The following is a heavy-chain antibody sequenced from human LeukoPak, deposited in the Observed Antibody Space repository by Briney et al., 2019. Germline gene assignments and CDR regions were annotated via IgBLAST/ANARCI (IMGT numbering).Heavy chain of an antibody. D-gene: IGHD6-6*01. J-gene: IGHJ4*02. CDR1: GGSFSGYY. CDR3: ASGSIASLVY. Sequence: SETLSLTCAVYGGSFSGYYWSWIRQPPGKGLEWIGEINHSGSTNYNPSLKSRVTISVDTSKNQFSLKLSSVTAADTAVYYCASGSIASLVYWGQGTLVTVSS. V-gene: IGHV4-34*01. CDR2: INHSGST.